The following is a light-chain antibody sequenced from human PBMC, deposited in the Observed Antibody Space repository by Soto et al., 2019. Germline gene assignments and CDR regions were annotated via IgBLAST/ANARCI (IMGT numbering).Light chain of an antibody. CDR3: SSYTTNITPVV. J-gene: IGLJ7*01. Sequence: QSALTQPASVSGSPGQSITISCTGSSGDIGGYNYVSWYQQHPGKAPKLLISAVTKRPSGVSNLFSGSKSGNTASLTISGLQAEDEADYYCSSYTTNITPVVFGGGTQLTVL. CDR1: SGDIGGYNY. CDR2: AVT. V-gene: IGLV2-14*01.